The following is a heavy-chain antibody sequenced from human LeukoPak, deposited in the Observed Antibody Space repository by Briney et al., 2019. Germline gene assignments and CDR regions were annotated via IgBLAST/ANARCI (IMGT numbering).Heavy chain of an antibody. D-gene: IGHD2-8*01. CDR1: GYTFTGYY. CDR3: AETHGVP. V-gene: IGHV1-69*13. Sequence: SVKVSCKASGYTFTGYYMHWVRQAPGQGLEWMGGITPVFGTASYVQKFQGRVTITADESTSTAYMELSSLRSEDTAVYYCAETHGVPWGQGTLVTVSS. CDR2: ITPVFGTA. J-gene: IGHJ4*02.